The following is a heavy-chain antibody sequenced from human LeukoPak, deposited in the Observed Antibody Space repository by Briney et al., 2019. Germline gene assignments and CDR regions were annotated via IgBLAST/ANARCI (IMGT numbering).Heavy chain of an antibody. CDR2: IYYSGST. D-gene: IGHD3-10*01. CDR3: ARHDIGGRAGVLL. J-gene: IGHJ4*02. Sequence: SQTLSLTCTVSGGSIGNSYFWGWIRQPPGKGLEWIGSIYYSGSTDYNPSLKSRVTISVDTSKNQFSLKLSSVTAADTAVYYCARHDIGGRAGVLLWSQGTLVTVSS. CDR1: GGSIGNSYF. V-gene: IGHV4-39*01.